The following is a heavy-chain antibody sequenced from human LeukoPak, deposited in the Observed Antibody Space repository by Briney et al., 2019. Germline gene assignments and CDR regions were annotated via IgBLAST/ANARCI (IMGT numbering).Heavy chain of an antibody. CDR3: ASSWDDYVWGSYRSDI. Sequence: PGGSLRLSCAASGFTFSNYWMHCVRQAPGKGLVWVSRITSDGSTTDYANSVKGRFTVSRDNVKNTLYLEMNSLRAEDTAVYYCASSWDDYVWGSYRSDIWGQGTMVTVSS. J-gene: IGHJ3*02. CDR2: ITSDGSTT. D-gene: IGHD3-16*02. CDR1: GFTFSNYW. V-gene: IGHV3-74*01.